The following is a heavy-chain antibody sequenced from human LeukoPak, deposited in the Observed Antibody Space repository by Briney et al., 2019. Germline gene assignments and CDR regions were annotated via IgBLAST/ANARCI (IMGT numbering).Heavy chain of an antibody. CDR3: ARDGLVHDY. D-gene: IGHD3/OR15-3a*01. CDR2: ISSSSSTI. CDR1: GLTFSSYS. Sequence: GGSLRLSCAASGLTFSSYSMNWVRQAPGKGLEWVSYISSSSSTIYYADSVKGRFTISRDNAKNSVYLQMNSLRAEDTAVYYCARDGLVHDYWGQGTLVTVSS. V-gene: IGHV3-48*01. J-gene: IGHJ4*02.